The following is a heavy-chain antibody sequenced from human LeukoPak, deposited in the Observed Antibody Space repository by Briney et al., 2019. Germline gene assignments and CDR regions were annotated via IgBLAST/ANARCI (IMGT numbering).Heavy chain of an antibody. D-gene: IGHD2-15*01. CDR3: ARDAHSCSGGSCYSGGFDY. J-gene: IGHJ4*02. CDR1: GFTFSSYE. Sequence: PGGSLRLSCAASGFTFSSYEMNWVRQAPGKGLEWVSSITSDSRYIFYADSVKGRFTISRDNAKNSLYLQMNSLRAEDTAVYYCARDAHSCSGGSCYSGGFDYWGQGTLVTVSS. V-gene: IGHV3-21*01. CDR2: ITSDSRYI.